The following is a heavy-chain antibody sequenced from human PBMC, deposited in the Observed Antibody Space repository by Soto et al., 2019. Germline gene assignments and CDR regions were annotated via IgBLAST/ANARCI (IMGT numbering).Heavy chain of an antibody. CDR1: GFTFSSYS. J-gene: IGHJ4*02. V-gene: IGHV3-48*02. Sequence: EVQLVESGGGLVQPGGSLRLSCAASGFTFSSYSMNWVRQAPGKGLEWVSYISSSSSTIYYADSVKGRFTISRDNAKNSLYLQLNSLRDEDMAVYYCTRAAVAGTPYFDYWGQGTLVTVSS. CDR3: TRAAVAGTPYFDY. CDR2: ISSSSSTI. D-gene: IGHD6-19*01.